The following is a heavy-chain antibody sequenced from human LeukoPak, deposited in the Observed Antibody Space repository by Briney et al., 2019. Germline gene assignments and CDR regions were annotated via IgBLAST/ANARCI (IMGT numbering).Heavy chain of an antibody. V-gene: IGHV5-51*01. CDR2: IYPGDSDT. CDR3: ARRGHYGDYPHLFDY. Sequence: GESLKISCKGSGYSFTSYWIGWVRQMPGKGLEWMGIIYPGDSDTRYSPSFQGQVTISADKSISTAYLQWSSLKASDTAMYYCARRGHYGDYPHLFDYWGQGTLVTVSS. CDR1: GYSFTSYW. D-gene: IGHD4-17*01. J-gene: IGHJ4*02.